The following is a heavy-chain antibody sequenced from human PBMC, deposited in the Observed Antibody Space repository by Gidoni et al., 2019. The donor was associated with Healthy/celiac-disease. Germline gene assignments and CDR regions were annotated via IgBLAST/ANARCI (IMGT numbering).Heavy chain of an antibody. Sequence: QVQLQESGPGLVKPSETLSPTCTVSGGSISSYYWSWIRQPPGKGLEWIGYIYYSGSTNYNPSLKSRVTISVDTSKNQFSLKLSSVTAADTAVYYCARVSYSSSWYGDYFDYWGQGTLVTVSS. CDR2: IYYSGST. CDR3: ARVSYSSSWYGDYFDY. J-gene: IGHJ4*01. CDR1: GGSISSYY. V-gene: IGHV4-59*01. D-gene: IGHD6-13*01.